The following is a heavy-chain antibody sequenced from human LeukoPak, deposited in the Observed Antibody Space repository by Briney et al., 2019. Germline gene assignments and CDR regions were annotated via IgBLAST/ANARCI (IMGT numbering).Heavy chain of an antibody. CDR1: GFTFRNYW. CDR3: ARVRLNRGPIDY. Sequence: GGSLRLSCAASGFTFRNYWMGWVRQAPGKGLEWVANTKPDGSAEYYADSVRGRFTTSRDNTNNLLYLQMNRLRAEDTAVYYCARVRLNRGPIDYWGQGTLVTVSS. J-gene: IGHJ4*02. V-gene: IGHV3-7*01. CDR2: TKPDGSAE.